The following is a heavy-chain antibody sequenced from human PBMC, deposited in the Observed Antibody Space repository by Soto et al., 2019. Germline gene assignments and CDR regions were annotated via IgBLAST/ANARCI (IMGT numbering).Heavy chain of an antibody. CDR3: ARDPPYSSGWYAGFDP. CDR2: ISAYNGNT. V-gene: IGHV1-18*01. CDR1: GYTFTGYG. D-gene: IGHD6-19*01. J-gene: IGHJ5*02. Sequence: QVQLVQSGAEVKKPGASVKVSCKAAGYTFTGYGISWVRQVPGQELEWMGWISAYNGNTNYAQKLQGRVTMTTDTSTSTAYMELRSLRSDDTAVYYCARDPPYSSGWYAGFDPWGHGTLVTVAS.